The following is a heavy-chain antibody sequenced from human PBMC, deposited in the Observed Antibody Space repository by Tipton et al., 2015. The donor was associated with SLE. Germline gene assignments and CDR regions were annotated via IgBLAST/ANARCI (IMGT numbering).Heavy chain of an antibody. Sequence: TLSLTCAVYGGSFSTYYWTWIRQPPGKRLEWIGDISHSGGTRYNPSLRSRVTISVDTPKNQFSLHLTSVTAADAAVYYCARETSGWENSGWPRVAGYYYMDVWGQGTTVTVSS. CDR2: ISHSGGT. CDR1: GGSFSTYY. J-gene: IGHJ6*02. D-gene: IGHD6-19*01. CDR3: ARETSGWENSGWPRVAGYYYMDV. V-gene: IGHV4-34*01.